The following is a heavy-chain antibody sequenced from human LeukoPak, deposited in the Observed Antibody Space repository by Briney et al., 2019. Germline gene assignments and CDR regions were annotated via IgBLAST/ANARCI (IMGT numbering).Heavy chain of an antibody. V-gene: IGHV3-21*01. D-gene: IGHD6-6*01. Sequence: GGSLRLSCAASGFTFSSYSMNWVRQAPGKGLEWVSSISSISYIYYADSVKGRFTISRDNAKNSLYLQMNSLRAEDTAVYYCARGSTSIAARGWYFDLWGRGTLVTVSS. J-gene: IGHJ2*01. CDR1: GFTFSSYS. CDR3: ARGSTSIAARGWYFDL. CDR2: ISSISYI.